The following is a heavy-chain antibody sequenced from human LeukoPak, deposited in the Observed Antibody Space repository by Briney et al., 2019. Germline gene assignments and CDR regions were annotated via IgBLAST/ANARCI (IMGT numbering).Heavy chain of an antibody. CDR1: GFTFSSYN. CDR2: ISSSSNTI. Sequence: GGSLRLSCAASGFTFSSYNMNWVRQAPGKGREWVSYISSSSNTIYYADSVKGRFTISRDNAKKSLYLQMNSLRAEDTAVYYCARGWLGSSSEGFGYWGQGTLVTVSS. J-gene: IGHJ4*02. D-gene: IGHD6-6*01. V-gene: IGHV3-48*01. CDR3: ARGWLGSSSEGFGY.